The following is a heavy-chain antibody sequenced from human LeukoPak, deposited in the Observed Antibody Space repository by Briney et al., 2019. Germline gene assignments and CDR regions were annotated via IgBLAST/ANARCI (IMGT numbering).Heavy chain of an antibody. Sequence: PGGSLRLSCAASGFTVSSNYMSWVRQAPGKGLEWVSVIYSGGSTYYADSVKGRFTISRDNAKNSLYLQMNSLRAEDTALYYCAKDRSSSWYYFDYWGQGTLVTVSS. V-gene: IGHV3-53*05. D-gene: IGHD6-13*01. CDR2: IYSGGST. CDR1: GFTVSSNY. J-gene: IGHJ4*02. CDR3: AKDRSSSWYYFDY.